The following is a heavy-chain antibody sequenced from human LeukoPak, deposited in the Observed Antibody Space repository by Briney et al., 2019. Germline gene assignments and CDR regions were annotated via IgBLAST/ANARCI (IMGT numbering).Heavy chain of an antibody. CDR3: ASGTFDDYGDYDRGDYFDH. V-gene: IGHV4-39*02. D-gene: IGHD4-17*01. CDR2: IYYSGLT. Sequence: PSETLSLTCTVSGASISSSGSSWGWVRPPPGKGPEWIGSIYYSGLTYDNPSLKSRVSISVDPSKNHFSLKVSSVTAADTAVYYCASGTFDDYGDYDRGDYFDHWGQGTLVIVSS. J-gene: IGHJ4*02. CDR1: GASISSSGSS.